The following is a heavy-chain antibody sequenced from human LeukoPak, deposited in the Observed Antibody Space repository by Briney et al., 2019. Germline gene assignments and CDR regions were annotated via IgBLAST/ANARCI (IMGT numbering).Heavy chain of an antibody. J-gene: IGHJ5*02. V-gene: IGHV3-30*02. CDR1: GFTFSSYG. CDR3: AKAGLLYDFWSGYPDA. Sequence: GGSLRLSCAASGFTFSSYGMHWVRQAPGKGLEWVAFIRYDGSNKYYADSVKGRFTISRDNSKNTLYLQMNSLRAEDTAVYYCAKAGLLYDFWSGYPDAWGQGTLVTVSS. D-gene: IGHD3-3*01. CDR2: IRYDGSNK.